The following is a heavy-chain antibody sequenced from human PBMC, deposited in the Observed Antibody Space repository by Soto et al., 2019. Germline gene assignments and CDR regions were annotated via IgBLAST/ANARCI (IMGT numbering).Heavy chain of an antibody. CDR3: ARGETCYGMEV. CDR1: GYTFTSYD. J-gene: IGHJ6*02. Sequence: QVQLVQSGAEVKKPGASVKVSCKASGYTFTSYDINWVRQATGQGREWMGWMNPNSGHAGYAQKFQRRVNMTRNTPRSTAYMELSSLRSEDTAEYYGARGETCYGMEVWGQGTTVTVSS. V-gene: IGHV1-8*01. CDR2: MNPNSGHA.